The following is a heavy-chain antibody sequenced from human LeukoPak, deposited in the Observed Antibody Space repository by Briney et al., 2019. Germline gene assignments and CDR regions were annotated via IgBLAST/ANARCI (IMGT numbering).Heavy chain of an antibody. V-gene: IGHV5-51*01. CDR1: GYSFTNYC. D-gene: IGHD4-17*01. CDR2: SYPVDSDT. Sequence: GESLKFSCKGSGYSFTNYCIGWVRQMPGKGLGWMGISYPVDSDTRSSPSFQGQVTISVDKSISTAYLQWSSLKASGTAMYYCARHLDDYGDYYFDYWGQGTLVTVSS. CDR3: ARHLDDYGDYYFDY. J-gene: IGHJ4*02.